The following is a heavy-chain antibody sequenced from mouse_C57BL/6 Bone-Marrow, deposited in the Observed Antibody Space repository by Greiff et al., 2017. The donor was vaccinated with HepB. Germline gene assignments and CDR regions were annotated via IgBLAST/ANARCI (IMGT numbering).Heavy chain of an antibody. D-gene: IGHD1-1*01. Sequence: QVQLQQPGAELVKPGASVKMSCKASGYTFTSYWITWVKQRPGQGLEWIGDIYPGSGSTNYNEKFKSKATLTVDTSSSTAYMQLSSLTSEDSAVYYCARDFITKVVAYYAMDYWGQGTSVTVSS. CDR2: IYPGSGST. CDR1: GYTFTSYW. V-gene: IGHV1-55*01. CDR3: ARDFITKVVAYYAMDY. J-gene: IGHJ4*01.